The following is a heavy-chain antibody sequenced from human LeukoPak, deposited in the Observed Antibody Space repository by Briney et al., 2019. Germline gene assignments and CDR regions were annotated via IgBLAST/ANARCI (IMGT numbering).Heavy chain of an antibody. CDR1: GGSISSGGYY. CDR3: ARGGRAAAGAFDI. D-gene: IGHD6-13*01. J-gene: IGHJ3*02. CDR2: IYHSGST. V-gene: IGHV4-30-2*01. Sequence: SETLSLTCTVSGGSISSGGYYWSWIRQPPGKGLEWIGYIYHSGSTYYNPSLKSRVTISVDRSKNQFSLKLSSVTAAGTAVYYCARGGRAAAGAFDIWGQGTMVTVSS.